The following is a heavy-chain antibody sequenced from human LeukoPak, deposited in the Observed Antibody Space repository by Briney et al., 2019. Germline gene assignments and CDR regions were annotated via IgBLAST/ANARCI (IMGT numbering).Heavy chain of an antibody. D-gene: IGHD3-22*01. CDR1: GFTFSSYA. CDR3: AKDTPTNYYDSSGYIGY. J-gene: IGHJ4*02. Sequence: SGGSLRLSCAASGFTFSSYAMSWVRQAPGKGLEWVSAISGSGGSTYYADSVKGRFTISRDNSKNTLYLQMNSLRAEDTAVYYCAKDTPTNYYDSSGYIGYWGQGTLITVSS. CDR2: ISGSGGST. V-gene: IGHV3-23*01.